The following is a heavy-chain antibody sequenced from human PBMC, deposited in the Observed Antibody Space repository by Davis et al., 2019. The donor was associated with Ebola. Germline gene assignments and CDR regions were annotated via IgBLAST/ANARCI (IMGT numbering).Heavy chain of an antibody. Sequence: GESLKISCTASGFTFNYYWMNWVRKAPGKGLEWVAVISYDGSNKYYADSVKGRFTISRDNSKNTLYLQMNSLRAEDTAIYYCATMGLGVITDLPFDYWGQGTLVTVSS. CDR2: ISYDGSNK. CDR1: GFTFNYYW. CDR3: ATMGLGVITDLPFDY. V-gene: IGHV3-30-3*01. J-gene: IGHJ4*02. D-gene: IGHD3-3*01.